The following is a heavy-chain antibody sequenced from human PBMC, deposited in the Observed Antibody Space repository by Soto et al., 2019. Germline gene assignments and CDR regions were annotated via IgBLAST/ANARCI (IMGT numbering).Heavy chain of an antibody. Sequence: SETLSLTCAVSGGSISTSNWWSWVRQPPGKGLEWIGEVFRSGSTNYNSSLESRVTISVDKSKNQISLKLSSVTAADTAVYYCATATVPGSAFDYWGQGTLVTVSS. CDR2: VFRSGST. CDR1: GGSISTSNW. D-gene: IGHD6-19*01. J-gene: IGHJ4*02. CDR3: ATATVPGSAFDY. V-gene: IGHV4-4*02.